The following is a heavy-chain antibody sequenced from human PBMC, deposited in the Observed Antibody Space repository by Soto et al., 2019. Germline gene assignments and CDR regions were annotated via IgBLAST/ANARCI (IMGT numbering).Heavy chain of an antibody. Sequence: PSETLSLTCTVSGDSISGSFHYWGWIRQPPGKGLEWIGSVYYSGSTYYNPSLKSRVTISVHTSKNQFSLKLSSVTAADTAVYYCARHVKGGYYYLDYWGQGSLVTVS. CDR2: VYYSGST. CDR3: ARHVKGGYYYLDY. V-gene: IGHV4-39*01. J-gene: IGHJ4*02. CDR1: GDSISGSFHY. D-gene: IGHD3-22*01.